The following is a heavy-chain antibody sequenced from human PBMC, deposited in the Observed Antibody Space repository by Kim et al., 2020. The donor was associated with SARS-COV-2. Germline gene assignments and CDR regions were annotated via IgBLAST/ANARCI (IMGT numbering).Heavy chain of an antibody. CDR1: GYSFTSYW. CDR2: IYPGDSDT. J-gene: IGHJ2*01. V-gene: IGHV5-51*01. Sequence: GESLKISCKGSGYSFTSYWIGWVRQMPGKGLEWMGIIYPGDSDTRYSPSFQGQVTISADKSISTAYLQWSSLKASDTAMYYCARVGVRGVTAPLLDLWGRGTLVTVSS. CDR3: ARVGVRGVTAPLLDL. D-gene: IGHD3-10*01.